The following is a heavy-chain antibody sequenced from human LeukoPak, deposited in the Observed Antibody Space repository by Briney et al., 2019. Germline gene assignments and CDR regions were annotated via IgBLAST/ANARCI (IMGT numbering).Heavy chain of an antibody. V-gene: IGHV5-51*01. CDR3: AKTGDSSSAFKY. D-gene: IGHD6-6*01. CDR1: GYTFTDYW. J-gene: IGHJ4*02. CDR2: IYPGDSDT. Sequence: GESLKISCKGSGYTFTDYWIAWVRQMPGKDLEWMGIIYPGDSDTKYSPSFQGQVTISADKSISTAYLQWSSLKASDTAMYYCAKTGDSSSAFKYWGQGTLVTVSS.